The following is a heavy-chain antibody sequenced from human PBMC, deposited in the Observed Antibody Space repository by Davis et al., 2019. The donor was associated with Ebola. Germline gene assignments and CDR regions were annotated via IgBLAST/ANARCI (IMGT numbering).Heavy chain of an antibody. J-gene: IGHJ6*02. D-gene: IGHD2-15*01. CDR2: VSSLGGTT. CDR3: ARGLSGGWHVPYYYYGMDV. Sequence: GESLKISCSASGFSFSNYAIHWVRQAPGKGLEYVSSVSSLGGTTYYADSVKGRFTISRDNSKNILYLQMSSLRPEDTAVYYCARGLSGGWHVPYYYYGMDVWGQGTTVTVSS. V-gene: IGHV3-64D*08. CDR1: GFSFSNYA.